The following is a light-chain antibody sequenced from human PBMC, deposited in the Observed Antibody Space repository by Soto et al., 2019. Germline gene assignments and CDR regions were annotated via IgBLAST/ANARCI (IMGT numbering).Light chain of an antibody. CDR3: GAWDDGLSGWV. V-gene: IGLV1-47*01. CDR1: SSNIGNNH. Sequence: QSVLTQPPSAAGTPGQRVTISCSGSSSNIGNNHVYWYQHRPGTAPKLLIYRNSLRPSGVPDQFSGSKSGTSASLASSGLRSEDEADYYCGAWDDGLSGWVFGGGTKVTVL. J-gene: IGLJ3*02. CDR2: RNS.